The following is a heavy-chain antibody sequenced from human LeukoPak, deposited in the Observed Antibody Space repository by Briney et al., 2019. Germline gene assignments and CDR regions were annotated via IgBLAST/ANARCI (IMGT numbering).Heavy chain of an antibody. CDR3: AKVSRGTRLAVAGKHFDY. CDR1: GFTFSSYA. V-gene: IGHV3-23*01. CDR2: ISGSGGST. Sequence: GGSLRLSCAASGFTFSSYAMSWVRQAPGKGLEWVSAISGSGGSTYYADSVKGRFTISRDNSKNTLYLQMNSLRAEDTAVYYCAKVSRGTRLAVAGKHFDYWGQGTLVTVSS. J-gene: IGHJ4*02. D-gene: IGHD6-19*01.